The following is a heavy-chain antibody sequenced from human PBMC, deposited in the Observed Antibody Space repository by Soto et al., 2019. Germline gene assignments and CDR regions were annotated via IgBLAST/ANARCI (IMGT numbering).Heavy chain of an antibody. CDR1: GGTFSSYT. J-gene: IGHJ3*02. CDR3: ARDLYRPGYFSGGSCYSTIAFDI. D-gene: IGHD2-15*01. CDR2: IIPILGIA. Sequence: QVQLVQSGAEVKKPGSSVKVSCKASGGTFSSYTISWVRQAPGQGLEWMGRIIPILGIANYAQKFQGRVTITADKSTSTAYMELSSMRSEDTAVYYFARDLYRPGYFSGGSCYSTIAFDIWGQGTMVTVSS. V-gene: IGHV1-69*08.